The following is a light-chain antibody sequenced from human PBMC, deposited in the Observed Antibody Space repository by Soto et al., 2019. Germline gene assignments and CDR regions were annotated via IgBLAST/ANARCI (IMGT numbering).Light chain of an antibody. V-gene: IGLV2-14*01. Sequence: QSALTQPPSVSGSPGQSITISCTGGLGIYNYVSWYQQHPGKVPKLLIYEVNNRPSGISDRFSGSKSGDTASLTISGLQAEDAADYYCSSYTLTTTLFGGGTKLTDL. J-gene: IGLJ2*01. CDR2: EVN. CDR3: SSYTLTTTL. CDR1: GLGIYNY.